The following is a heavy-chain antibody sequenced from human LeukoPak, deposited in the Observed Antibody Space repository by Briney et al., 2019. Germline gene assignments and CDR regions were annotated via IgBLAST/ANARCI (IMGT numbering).Heavy chain of an antibody. J-gene: IGHJ4*02. D-gene: IGHD3-10*01. CDR1: GFALTTYN. V-gene: IGHV1-18*01. CDR3: ARDYRDVLLWFGELSN. CDR2: VTAFNENT. Sequence: ASVKVSCRASGFALTTYNIVWLRQAPGQGLEWVGWVTAFNENTHYSRKVQGRVTMTRDTSTSTAYMELRSLRSDDTAVYYCARDYRDVLLWFGELSNWGQGTLVTVSS.